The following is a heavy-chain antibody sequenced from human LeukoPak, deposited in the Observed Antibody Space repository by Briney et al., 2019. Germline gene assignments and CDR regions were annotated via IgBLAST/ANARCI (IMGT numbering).Heavy chain of an antibody. CDR2: INPNSGGT. CDR1: GYTFTGYY. V-gene: IGHV1-2*02. CDR3: ARGQAATKTLYWFDP. Sequence: ASVKVSCKASGYTFTGYYMHWVRQAPGQGLEWMGWINPNSGGTNFAQKFQGRVTMTRDTSISTAYMELSRLRSDDTAVYYCARGQAATKTLYWFDPWGQGTLVTVSS. J-gene: IGHJ5*02. D-gene: IGHD2-15*01.